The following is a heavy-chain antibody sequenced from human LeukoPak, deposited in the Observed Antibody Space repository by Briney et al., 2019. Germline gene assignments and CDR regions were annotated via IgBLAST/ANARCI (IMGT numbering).Heavy chain of an antibody. D-gene: IGHD2-8*01. V-gene: IGHV4-39*02. Sequence: KSSETLSLTCTVSGXSISSGSYYWGWIRQPPGKGLELIGSIYYSGSTYYNPSLKSRVTISVDTSKSQFSLRLSSVTAADSAVYYCARDSVYATNLFDPWGQGALVTVSS. J-gene: IGHJ5*02. CDR2: IYYSGST. CDR3: ARDSVYATNLFDP. CDR1: GXSISSGSYY.